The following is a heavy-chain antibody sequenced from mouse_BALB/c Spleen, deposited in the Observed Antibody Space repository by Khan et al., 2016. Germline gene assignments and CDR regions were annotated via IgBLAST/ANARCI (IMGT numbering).Heavy chain of an antibody. D-gene: IGHD2-4*01. V-gene: IGHV3-2*02. CDR3: ARFDYDRGYFDY. CDR1: GYSITSDYA. CDR2: ITYSGST. J-gene: IGHJ2*01. Sequence: EVRLQESGPGLVKPSQSLSLTCTVTGYSITSDYAWHWIRQFPGNKLEWMGYITYSGSTSFNPSLKSRISITRDTSKNQFLLQLNSVTTEDTATYYCARFDYDRGYFDYWGQGTTLTVSS.